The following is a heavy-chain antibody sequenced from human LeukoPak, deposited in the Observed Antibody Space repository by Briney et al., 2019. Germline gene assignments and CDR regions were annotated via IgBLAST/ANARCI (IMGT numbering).Heavy chain of an antibody. CDR3: ARVSGIAVAGTPDN. Sequence: GGSLRLSCAASGISFSNYSMNWVRQAPGKGLEWVSSINWDGDSTLYAESVKGRFTISRDNAKNSLYLQMNSLRVEDTAFYYCARVSGIAVAGTPDNWGQGTLVTVSS. CDR2: INWDGDST. D-gene: IGHD6-19*01. V-gene: IGHV3-20*04. CDR1: GISFSNYS. J-gene: IGHJ4*02.